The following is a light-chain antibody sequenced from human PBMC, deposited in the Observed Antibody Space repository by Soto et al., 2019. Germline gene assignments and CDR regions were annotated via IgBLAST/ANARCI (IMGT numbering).Light chain of an antibody. CDR3: QVWDSSGDHHV. CDR1: NIGSKS. J-gene: IGLJ1*01. Sequence: SYELTQPPSVSVAPGKTARITCGGNNIGSKSVHWYQQKPGQAPVLVIYYHSDRPSGIPERFSGSNSGNTATLTISRVEAGDEADYYCQVWDSSGDHHVFGTATKLTVL. CDR2: YHS. V-gene: IGLV3-21*04.